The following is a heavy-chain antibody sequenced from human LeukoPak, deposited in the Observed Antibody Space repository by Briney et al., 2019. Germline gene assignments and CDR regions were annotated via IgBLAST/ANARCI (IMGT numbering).Heavy chain of an antibody. CDR2: ISSSGSTI. CDR3: ASSYSGWTGEWFDP. J-gene: IGHJ5*02. V-gene: IGHV3-11*01. CDR1: GFTFSDYY. Sequence: GGSLRLSCAASGFTFSDYYMSWIRQAPGKGLEWVSYISSSGSTIYYADSVKGRFTISRDNAKNSLYLQMNSLRAEDTAVYYCASSYSGWTGEWFDPWGQGTLVTVSS. D-gene: IGHD6-19*01.